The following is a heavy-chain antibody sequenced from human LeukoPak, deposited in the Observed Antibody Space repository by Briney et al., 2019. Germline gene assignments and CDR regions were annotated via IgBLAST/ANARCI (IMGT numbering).Heavy chain of an antibody. D-gene: IGHD3-22*01. CDR3: ARVYDSSGYRPEFDY. V-gene: IGHV4-34*01. Sequence: PSETLSLTCAVYGGSFSGYYWSWIRQTPGKGLEWIGEINHSGSTNYNPSLKSRVTISVDTSKNLFSLKLSSVTAADTAVYYCARVYDSSGYRPEFDYWGQGTLVTVSS. J-gene: IGHJ4*02. CDR1: GGSFSGYY. CDR2: INHSGST.